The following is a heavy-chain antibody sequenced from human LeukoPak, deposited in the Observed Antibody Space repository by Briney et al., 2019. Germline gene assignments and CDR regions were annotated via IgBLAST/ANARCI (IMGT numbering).Heavy chain of an antibody. CDR1: GGSIGSSTYY. CDR3: ARQRWERLPQVFDY. V-gene: IGHV4-39*01. CDR2: IYYTGST. Sequence: SETLSLTCTVSGGSIGSSTYYWGWIRQPPGKGLEWIGNIYYTGSTYNNPSLKSRVTISVDMSKNQFSLKLRSVTAADTAVYYCARQRWERLPQVFDYRGQGMLVTVSS. J-gene: IGHJ4*02. D-gene: IGHD1-26*01.